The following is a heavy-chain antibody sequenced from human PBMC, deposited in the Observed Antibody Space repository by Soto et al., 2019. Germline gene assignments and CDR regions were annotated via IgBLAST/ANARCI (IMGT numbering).Heavy chain of an antibody. CDR3: ARMVRGSKSDYYYYMDV. V-gene: IGHV1-18*04. CDR1: GYTFTNHG. J-gene: IGHJ6*03. CDR2: ISASNGDT. D-gene: IGHD3-10*01. Sequence: QVELVQSGVEVKKPGASVKVSCKASGYTFTNHGLSWVRQAPGQGLEWMGWISASNGDTNYAQKFLGRVTVTTDTSTSTGCMEMRSLKSEDTAVYYCARMVRGSKSDYYYYMDVWGKGTTVIVSS.